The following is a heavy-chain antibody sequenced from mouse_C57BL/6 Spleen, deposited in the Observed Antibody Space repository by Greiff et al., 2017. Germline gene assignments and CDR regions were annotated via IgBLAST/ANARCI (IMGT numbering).Heavy chain of an antibody. J-gene: IGHJ2*01. CDR2: IWPGGGT. CDR1: GFSLTSYA. Sequence: VQLQQSGPGLVAPSPSLSITCTVSGFSLTSYAISWVRQPPGKGLEWLGVIWPGGGTNYNSAHKSRLSISKDNSKSQVILKMNSLQTDDTARYYCARNFHGSTYFDYWGQGTTLTVSS. D-gene: IGHD1-1*01. V-gene: IGHV2-9-1*01. CDR3: ARNFHGSTYFDY.